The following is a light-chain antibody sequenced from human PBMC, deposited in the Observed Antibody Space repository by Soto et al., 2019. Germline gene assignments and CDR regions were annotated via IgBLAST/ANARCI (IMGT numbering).Light chain of an antibody. CDR3: QQYGTSPYS. V-gene: IGKV3-20*01. CDR2: DVS. CDR1: QSVSRTY. J-gene: IGKJ2*03. Sequence: EIVLTQSPGTLSLSPGERATLSCRASQSVSRTYLAWYQQKPGQAPGLLIYDVSSRATGITDRFSGSGSGTDFALTISSLEPDDFAVYYCQQYGTSPYSFGQGTKLEIK.